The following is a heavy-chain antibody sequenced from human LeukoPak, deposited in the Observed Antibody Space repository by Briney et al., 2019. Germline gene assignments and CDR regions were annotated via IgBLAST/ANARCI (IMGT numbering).Heavy chain of an antibody. V-gene: IGHV3-23*01. CDR2: IRGSGGGT. J-gene: IGHJ4*02. CDR1: GFTFSNYG. CDR3: VKARMPHCGTDCLES. D-gene: IGHD2-21*02. Sequence: GESLRLSCAASGFTFSNYGMSWVRQAPGKGLEWVSIIRGSGGGTYYADSVKGRFTISRDNSKNTVYLQMNSLRAEDTAVYYCVKARMPHCGTDCLESWGQGTLVTVSS.